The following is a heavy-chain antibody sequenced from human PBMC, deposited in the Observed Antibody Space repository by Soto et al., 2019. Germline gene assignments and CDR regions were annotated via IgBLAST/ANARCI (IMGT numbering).Heavy chain of an antibody. J-gene: IGHJ6*03. Sequence: GGSLRLSCAASGFIFTTYTMNWVRQVPGKGLEWVSAISQHGDQTWYTDSVKGRFTISRDNSKNTLYLQMNSLRAEDTAVYYCAKKKRHYYYMDVWGKGTTVTVSS. V-gene: IGHV3-23*01. CDR2: ISQHGDQT. CDR1: GFIFTTYT. CDR3: AKKKRHYYYMDV.